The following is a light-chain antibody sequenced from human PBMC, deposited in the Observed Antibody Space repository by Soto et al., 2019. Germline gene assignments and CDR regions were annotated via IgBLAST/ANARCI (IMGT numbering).Light chain of an antibody. J-gene: IGKJ1*01. Sequence: IVLTQSPGTLSLSPGERAALSCRVSQSVSSNFLAWYQQRPGQAPRLLIYGASNRAAGIPARFSGSGSATEFTLTISSLQSEDFALYYCQHTLKWPPTFGQGTKVDIK. CDR1: QSVSSN. V-gene: IGKV3-15*01. CDR2: GAS. CDR3: QHTLKWPPT.